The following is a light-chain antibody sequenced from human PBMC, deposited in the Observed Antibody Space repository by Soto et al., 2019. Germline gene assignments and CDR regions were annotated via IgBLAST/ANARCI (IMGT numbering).Light chain of an antibody. CDR2: EVV. V-gene: IGLV2-8*01. CDR3: KSYAGSNTYV. Sequence: QSALTQPLCASCSPGQSVTISCTGTKNDIGVYDFVSWYHHHPGKAPRLIIYEVVQRPSGVPDRFSGSKSGNTASLTVSGLQAADEADYFCKSYAGSNTYVFGSGTKVTVL. CDR1: KNDIGVYDF. J-gene: IGLJ1*01.